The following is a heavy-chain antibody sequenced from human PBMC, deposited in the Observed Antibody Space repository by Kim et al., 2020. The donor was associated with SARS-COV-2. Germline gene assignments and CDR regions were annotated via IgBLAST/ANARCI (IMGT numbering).Heavy chain of an antibody. J-gene: IGHJ3*02. Sequence: NPSLKIRVTISVDKSKNQFSLKLSSVTAADTAVYYCARIIAAAGIYAFDIWGQGTMVTVSS. V-gene: IGHV4-4*02. D-gene: IGHD6-13*01. CDR3: ARIIAAAGIYAFDI.